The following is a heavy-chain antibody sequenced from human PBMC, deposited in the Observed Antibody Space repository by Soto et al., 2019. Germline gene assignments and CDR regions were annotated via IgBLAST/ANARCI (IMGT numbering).Heavy chain of an antibody. CDR1: GDSVSSNSAA. Sequence: PSQTLSLTCAISGDSVSSNSAAWNWIRQSPSRGLEWLGRTYYRSKWYNDYAVSVKSRITINPDTSKNQFSLQLNSVTPEDTAVYYCARAQQQLGQVNYYYYYMDVWGKGTTVTVSS. CDR2: TYYRSKWYN. V-gene: IGHV6-1*01. D-gene: IGHD6-13*01. CDR3: ARAQQQLGQVNYYYYYMDV. J-gene: IGHJ6*03.